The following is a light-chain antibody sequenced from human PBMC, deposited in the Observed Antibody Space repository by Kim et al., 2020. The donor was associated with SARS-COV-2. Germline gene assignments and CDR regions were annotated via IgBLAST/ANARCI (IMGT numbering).Light chain of an antibody. Sequence: PGHSVTISCPGSSSDVGDYDYVSWYQHHSGKAPKLLIYEVNKRPSGVPDRFSGSKSGNTASLTVSGLQAEDEADYYCSSYAGSNVLFGGGTQLTVL. CDR1: SSDVGDYDY. J-gene: IGLJ2*01. V-gene: IGLV2-8*01. CDR3: SSYAGSNVL. CDR2: EVN.